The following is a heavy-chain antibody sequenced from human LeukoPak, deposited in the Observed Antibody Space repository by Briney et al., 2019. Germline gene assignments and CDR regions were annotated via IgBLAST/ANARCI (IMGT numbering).Heavy chain of an antibody. J-gene: IGHJ4*02. Sequence: GGSLRLSCAASGFTFDDYGMSWVRQAPGKGLEWVSAISGSGGSTYYADSVKGRFTISRDTTQNSLFLQMNSLRAEDTALYYCARERTPKHYYGSGTYDRYFDHWGQGTLVTVSS. D-gene: IGHD3-10*01. V-gene: IGHV3-23*01. CDR2: ISGSGGST. CDR1: GFTFDDYG. CDR3: ARERTPKHYYGSGTYDRYFDH.